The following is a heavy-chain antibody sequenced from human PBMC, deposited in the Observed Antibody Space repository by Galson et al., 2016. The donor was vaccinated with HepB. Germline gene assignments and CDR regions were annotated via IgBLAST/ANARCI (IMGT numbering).Heavy chain of an antibody. CDR3: GRRRGGFPDY. J-gene: IGHJ4*02. CDR2: IYYTGST. D-gene: IGHD2/OR15-2a*01. V-gene: IGHV4-39*01. Sequence: SETLSLTCTVSGDSISGSSYFWGWIRQPPGKGLEWIGSIYYTGSTDYNPSLKSRVTISVDTSKNQFSLKLNSVTAVDTAVYYCGRRRGGFPDYWGQGTLVTVSS. CDR1: GDSISGSSYF.